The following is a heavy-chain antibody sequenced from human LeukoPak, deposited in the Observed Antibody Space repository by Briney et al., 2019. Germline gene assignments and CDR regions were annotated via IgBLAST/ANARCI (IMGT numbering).Heavy chain of an antibody. J-gene: IGHJ3*02. V-gene: IGHV3-66*01. CDR3: AREDRGGCAFDI. CDR1: VFTVSSNY. CDR2: IYRGGST. Sequence: GGSLRLSCAASVFTVSSNYMSWVRQAPGKGLEWVGVIYRGGSTYYADSVKCRFTITRDNSKNTLYLQMKSLRAEDAAVYYCAREDRGGCAFDIWGQGTMVTVSS. D-gene: IGHD5-12*01.